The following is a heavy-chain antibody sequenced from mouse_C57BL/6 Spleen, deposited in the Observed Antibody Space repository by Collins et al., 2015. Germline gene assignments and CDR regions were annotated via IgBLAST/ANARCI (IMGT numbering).Heavy chain of an antibody. D-gene: IGHD1-1*01. Sequence: QVQLQQPGTELVKPGASVKLSCKASGYTFTSYWMHWVKQRPGQGLEWIGMIHPNSGSTNYNEKFKSKATLTVDKSSSTAYMQLSSLTSEDSAVYYCARVVGSSYDYFDYWGQGTTLTVSS. CDR2: IHPNSGST. J-gene: IGHJ2*01. V-gene: IGHV1-64*01. CDR1: GYTFTSYW. CDR3: ARVVGSSYDYFDY.